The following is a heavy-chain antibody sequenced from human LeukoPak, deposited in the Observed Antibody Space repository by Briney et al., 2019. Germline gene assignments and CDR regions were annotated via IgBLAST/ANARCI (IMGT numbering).Heavy chain of an antibody. J-gene: IGHJ4*02. CDR1: GFILSSYG. CDR2: IRFEGSNK. CDR3: AQGVVVDILDSRY. Sequence: PGGSLSLSCAACGFILSSYGMHWVRQAPGQGLAGVAFIRFEGSNKYYADTVKDGFTHPRDSQKHKLDVQMNSLRAEDTAVYYCAQGVVVDILDSRYWGQGTLVTVSS. D-gene: IGHD2-21*01. V-gene: IGHV3-30*02.